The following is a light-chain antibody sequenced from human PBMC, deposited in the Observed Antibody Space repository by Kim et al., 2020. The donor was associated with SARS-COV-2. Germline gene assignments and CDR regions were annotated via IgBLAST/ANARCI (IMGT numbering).Light chain of an antibody. J-gene: IGKJ2*01. CDR1: QSDSSN. CDR2: GAS. CDR3: QQYNNWPRT. Sequence: EIVMTQSPATLSVSPRERATLSCRASQSDSSNLAWYQQKPGQAPRLLIYGASTRATGIPARFSGSGSGTEFTLTISSLQSEDFAVYYCQQYNNWPRTFGQGTKLEI. V-gene: IGKV3-15*01.